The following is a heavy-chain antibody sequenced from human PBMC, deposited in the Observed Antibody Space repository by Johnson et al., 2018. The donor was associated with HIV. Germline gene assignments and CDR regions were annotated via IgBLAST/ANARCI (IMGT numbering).Heavy chain of an antibody. CDR2: ISSSGSTI. Sequence: QMLLVESGGGLVQPGGSLRLSCAASGFTFSDYYMSWIRQAPGKGLEWVSYISSSGSTIYYADSVKGRFTIYRENFKNTLYLQMNGLRPEDTAVYYCAKEDPWRRAFDIWGQGTMVTVSS. J-gene: IGHJ3*02. V-gene: IGHV3-11*04. CDR1: GFTFSDYY. CDR3: AKEDPWRRAFDI. D-gene: IGHD1-1*01.